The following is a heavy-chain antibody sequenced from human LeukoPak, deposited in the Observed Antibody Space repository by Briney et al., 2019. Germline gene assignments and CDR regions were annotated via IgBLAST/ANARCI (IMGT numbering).Heavy chain of an antibody. CDR3: AKDVTWGSGYYYGDAFDI. J-gene: IGHJ3*02. Sequence: GGSLRLSCAASGLTFSSYAMSWVRQAPGKGLEWVSAISGSGGSTYYADSVKGRFTISRDNSKNTLYLQMNSLRAEDTAVYYCAKDVTWGSGYYYGDAFDIWGQGTMVTVSS. CDR1: GLTFSSYA. CDR2: ISGSGGST. V-gene: IGHV3-23*01. D-gene: IGHD3-22*01.